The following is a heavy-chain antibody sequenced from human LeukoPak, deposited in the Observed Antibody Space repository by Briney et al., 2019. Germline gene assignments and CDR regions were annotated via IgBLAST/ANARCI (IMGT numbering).Heavy chain of an antibody. D-gene: IGHD4-23*01. CDR2: MNPNSGNT. CDR3: ARGPNKSDGGNSGSAWFDP. CDR1: GYTFTTYD. V-gene: IGHV1-8*01. J-gene: IGHJ5*02. Sequence: GASVKVSCKASGYTFTTYDINGVRQATGQGLEWMGWMNPNSGNTGYAQKFQGRVTMTRNTSISTAYMELRSLRSEDTAVYYCARGPNKSDGGNSGSAWFDPWGQGTLVTVSS.